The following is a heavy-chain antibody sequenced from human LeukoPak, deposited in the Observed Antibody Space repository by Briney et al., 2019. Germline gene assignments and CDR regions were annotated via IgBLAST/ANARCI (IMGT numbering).Heavy chain of an antibody. CDR3: ARGFCSGGSCYWFDP. V-gene: IGHV4-31*03. Sequence: SETLSLTCTVSGGSISSGGYYWSWIRQHPGKGLEWIGYIYCSGSTYYNPSLKSRVTISVDTSKNQFSLKLSSVTAADTAVYYCARGFCSGGSCYWFDPWGQGTLVTVSS. CDR1: GGSISSGGYY. CDR2: IYCSGST. D-gene: IGHD2-15*01. J-gene: IGHJ5*02.